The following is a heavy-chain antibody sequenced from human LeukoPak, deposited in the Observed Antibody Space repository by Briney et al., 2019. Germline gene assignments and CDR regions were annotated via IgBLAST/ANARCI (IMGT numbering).Heavy chain of an antibody. Sequence: ASETLSLTCTVSGGSISSSSYYWGWIRQPPGKGLEWIGSIYYSGSTYYNPSLKSRITISVDTSKNQFSLKLSSVTAADTAVYYCARDLAGSRDKWGQGTLVTVSS. J-gene: IGHJ4*02. V-gene: IGHV4-39*02. CDR2: IYYSGST. CDR3: ARDLAGSRDK. D-gene: IGHD2-15*01. CDR1: GGSISSSSYY.